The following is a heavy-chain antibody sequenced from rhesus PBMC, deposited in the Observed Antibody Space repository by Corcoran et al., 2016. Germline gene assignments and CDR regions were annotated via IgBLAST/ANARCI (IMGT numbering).Heavy chain of an antibody. V-gene: IGHV4-76*01. D-gene: IGHD6-37*01. CDR3: ASPPRWDGLDS. Sequence: QVQLQESGPGVVKPSETLSLTCAVSGGSISGGYDWSWIRQPPGKGLGLIGYIYGSSGSTNYNPSLKNRVTISKDASKNEFSLKLSSVTAADTAVYYCASPPRWDGLDSWGQGVVVTVSS. J-gene: IGHJ6*01. CDR1: GGSISGGYD. CDR2: IYGSSGST.